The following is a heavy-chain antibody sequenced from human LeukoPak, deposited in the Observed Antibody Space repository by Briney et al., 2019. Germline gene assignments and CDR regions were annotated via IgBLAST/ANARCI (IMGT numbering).Heavy chain of an antibody. CDR1: GFTFSNYG. J-gene: IGHJ4*02. CDR3: AKHLDNSYATEY. V-gene: IGHV3-30*02. D-gene: IGHD2-2*01. CDR2: IPYDGSDK. Sequence: GGSLRPSCVASGFTFSNYGMYWVRPAPGKGLERVSFIPYDGSDKYHADSVKGRSTFYRDNSKNTLYVQMNSLRADDTAVYYCAKHLDNSYATEYWGQGGMVTVSS.